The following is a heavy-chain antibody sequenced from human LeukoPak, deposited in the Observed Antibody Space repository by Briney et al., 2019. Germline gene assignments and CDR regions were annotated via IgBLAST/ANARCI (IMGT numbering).Heavy chain of an antibody. CDR2: TYYRSKWYN. D-gene: IGHD3-22*01. J-gene: IGHJ4*02. CDR1: GDSISSNSAA. Sequence: SQTLSLTCAISGDSISSNSAAWNWIRQSPSRGLEWLGRTYYRSKWYNDYAVSVKSRITITPDTSRNQFSLQLNSVTPEDTAVYYCARDYDYYDSSGSPVDYFDYWGQGTLVTVSS. CDR3: ARDYDYYDSSGSPVDYFDY. V-gene: IGHV6-1*01.